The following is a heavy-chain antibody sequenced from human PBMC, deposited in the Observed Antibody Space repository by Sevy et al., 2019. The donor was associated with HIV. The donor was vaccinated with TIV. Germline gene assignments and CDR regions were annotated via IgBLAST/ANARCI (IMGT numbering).Heavy chain of an antibody. Sequence: SETLSLTCTVSGASISTYVWTWIRQPPGKGLEWVGYFFYTGNPNYNPSLSSRVTISGDTSKNQFSLTLSSVTAADTAVYYCATGAGVSKSDFWVQGTLVTVSS. D-gene: IGHD3-10*01. CDR3: ATGAGVSKSDF. CDR1: GASISTYV. J-gene: IGHJ4*02. CDR2: FFYTGNP. V-gene: IGHV4-59*12.